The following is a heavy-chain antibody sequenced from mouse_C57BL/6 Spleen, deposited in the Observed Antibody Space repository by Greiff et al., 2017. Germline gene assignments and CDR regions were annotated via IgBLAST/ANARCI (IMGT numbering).Heavy chain of an antibody. D-gene: IGHD4-1*01. CDR2: INPNNGGT. Sequence: EVQLQQSGPELVKPGASVKISCKASGYTFTDYYMNWVKQSHGKSLEWIGDINPNNGGTSYNQKFKGKATLTVDKSSSTAYMELRSLSSEDSAVYYCARGTGLGLGLWGQGTLVNVSA. CDR1: GYTFTDYY. V-gene: IGHV1-26*01. CDR3: ARGTGLGLGL. J-gene: IGHJ3*02.